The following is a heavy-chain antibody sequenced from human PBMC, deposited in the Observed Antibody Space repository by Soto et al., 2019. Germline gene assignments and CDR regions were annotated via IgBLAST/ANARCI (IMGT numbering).Heavy chain of an antibody. CDR2: IWYDGSNK. D-gene: IGHD6-6*01. Sequence: GGSLRLSCAASGFTFSSYGMHWVRQAPGKGLEWVAVIWYDGSNKYYADSVKGRFTISRDNSKNTLYLQMNSLRAEDTAVYYCSRASLRGMPHEYSSWSGSDYWGQGTLVTVSS. CDR3: SRASLRGMPHEYSSWSGSDY. V-gene: IGHV3-33*01. CDR1: GFTFSSYG. J-gene: IGHJ4*02.